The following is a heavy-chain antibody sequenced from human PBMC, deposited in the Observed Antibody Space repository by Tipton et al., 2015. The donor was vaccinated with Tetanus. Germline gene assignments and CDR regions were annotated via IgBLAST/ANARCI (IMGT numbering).Heavy chain of an antibody. J-gene: IGHJ4*02. CDR3: ARDAGYRRNYFDF. CDR2: MSFDGSSE. Sequence: SLRLSCAASGFTFSTFWMSWVRQAPGKGLEWVAGMSFDGSSESYADSVRGRFTISRDNFRNTLSLQMRGLGADDTAVYYCARDAGYRRNYFDFWGQGTLVTVSS. CDR1: GFTFSTFW. V-gene: IGHV3-30*15. D-gene: IGHD2-2*02.